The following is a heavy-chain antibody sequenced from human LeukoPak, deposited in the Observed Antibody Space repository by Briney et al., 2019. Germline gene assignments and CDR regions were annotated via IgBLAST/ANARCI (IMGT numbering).Heavy chain of an antibody. J-gene: IGHJ4*02. CDR2: IKYDGGVK. CDR1: GFIFSTSW. Sequence: PGGSLRLSCAASGFIFSTSWMSWVRQAPGKGLEWVANIKYDGGVKYYVDSVEGRFTISRDNAKNSLYLQMNSLRAEDTAVYYCARGEYYFDYWGQGTLVTVSS. CDR3: ARGEYYFDY. D-gene: IGHD3-10*01. V-gene: IGHV3-7*01.